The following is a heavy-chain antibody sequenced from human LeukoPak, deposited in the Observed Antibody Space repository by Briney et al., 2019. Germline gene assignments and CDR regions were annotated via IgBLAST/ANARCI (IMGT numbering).Heavy chain of an antibody. D-gene: IGHD2-2*01. CDR2: ISAYNGNT. J-gene: IGHJ4*02. CDR1: GYTFTSYG. CDR3: ARDPLYCSSTSCYQLGFDY. Sequence: GASVKVSCKASGYTFTSYGISWVRQAPGQGLEWMGWISAYNGNTNYAQKLQGRVTMTTDTSTSTAYMELRSLRSDDTAVYYCARDPLYCSSTSCYQLGFDYWGQGTLVTVSS. V-gene: IGHV1-18*01.